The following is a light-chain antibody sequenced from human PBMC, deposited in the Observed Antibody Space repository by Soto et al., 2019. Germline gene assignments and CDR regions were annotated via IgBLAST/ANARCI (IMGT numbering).Light chain of an antibody. CDR3: CSYADGSIYF. CDR2: EVS. V-gene: IGLV2-8*01. Sequence: QSALTQPPSASGSPGQSVTISCTGTSSDVGGYNYVSWYQQHPGKAPKLMIYEVSKRPSGVPDRFSGSKSGNTASLTISGLQAEDEGDYYCCSYADGSIYFFGTGTKVTVL. J-gene: IGLJ1*01. CDR1: SSDVGGYNY.